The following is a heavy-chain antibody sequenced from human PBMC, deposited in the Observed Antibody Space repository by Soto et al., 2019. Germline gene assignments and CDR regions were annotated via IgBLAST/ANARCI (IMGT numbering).Heavy chain of an antibody. CDR3: ARNQRITMIVVVTDFDY. J-gene: IGHJ4*02. Sequence: QVQLVQSGAEVKKPGASVKVSCKASGYTFTSYGISWVRQAPGQGLEWMGWISAYNGNTNYAQKPQGRVTMTTDTSTSTAYMELRSLRSDDTAVYYCARNQRITMIVVVTDFDYWGQGTLVTVSS. CDR2: ISAYNGNT. CDR1: GYTFTSYG. V-gene: IGHV1-18*04. D-gene: IGHD3-22*01.